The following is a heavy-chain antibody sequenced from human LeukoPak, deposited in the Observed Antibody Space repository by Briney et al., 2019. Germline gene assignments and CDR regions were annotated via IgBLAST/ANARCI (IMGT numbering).Heavy chain of an antibody. CDR3: ASHRGDY. D-gene: IGHD6-25*01. CDR1: GFVLSSYE. V-gene: IGHV3-48*03. J-gene: IGHJ4*02. Sequence: GGALRLSCAASGFVLSSYEMNWVRQAPGKGLEWVSYISGSGDIIYYADSVKGRFTISRDNAKNSLYLQMNSLRAEDTAVYYCASHRGDYWGQGTLVTVSS. CDR2: ISGSGDII.